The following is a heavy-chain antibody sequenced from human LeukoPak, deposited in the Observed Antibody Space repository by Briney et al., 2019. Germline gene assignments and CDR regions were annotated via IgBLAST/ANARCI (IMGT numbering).Heavy chain of an antibody. CDR1: GGTFTSYA. CDR3: ASVSELRTYYYDSSGRRDAFDI. Sequence: SVKVSCKTSGGTFTSYAISWVRQAPGQGLEWMGRIIPIFGTANYAQKFQGRVTITTDESTSTAYMELSSLRSEDTAVYYCASVSELRTYYYDSSGRRDAFDIWGQGTMVTVSS. V-gene: IGHV1-69*05. J-gene: IGHJ3*02. D-gene: IGHD3-22*01. CDR2: IIPIFGTA.